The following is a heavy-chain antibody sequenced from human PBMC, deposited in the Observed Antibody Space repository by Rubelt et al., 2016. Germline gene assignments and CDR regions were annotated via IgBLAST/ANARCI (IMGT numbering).Heavy chain of an antibody. Sequence: QVQLVQSGAEVKKPGSSVKVSCKASGGTFGSYAISWVRQAPGQGLEWMGGIIPIFGTANYAQKFQGRVTITADESTSTAYMELSSLRSEDTAVYYCARDLRGGGVQWLAYYFDYWGQGTLVTVSS. CDR3: ARDLRGGGVQWLAYYFDY. CDR1: GGTFGSYA. D-gene: IGHD6-19*01. V-gene: IGHV1-69*01. J-gene: IGHJ4*02. CDR2: IIPIFGTA.